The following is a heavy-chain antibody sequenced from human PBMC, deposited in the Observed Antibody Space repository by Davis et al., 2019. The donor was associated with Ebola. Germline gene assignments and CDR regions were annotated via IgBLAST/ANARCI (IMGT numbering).Heavy chain of an antibody. Sequence: AASVNVSCKASGYTFTSYDINWVRQATGQGLEWMGWMNPNSGNTGYAQKFQGRITMTRNTSISTAYMELSSLRSDDTAVYYCARAPTWSEINYYCLDYWGQGTLVTVSS. CDR3: ARAPTWSEINYYCLDY. CDR1: GYTFTSYD. J-gene: IGHJ4*02. D-gene: IGHD3-10*01. V-gene: IGHV1-8*01. CDR2: MNPNSGNT.